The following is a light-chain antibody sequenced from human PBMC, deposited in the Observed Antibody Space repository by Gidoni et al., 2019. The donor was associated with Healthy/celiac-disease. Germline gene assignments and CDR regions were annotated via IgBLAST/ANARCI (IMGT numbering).Light chain of an antibody. J-gene: IGLJ2*01. V-gene: IGLV3-21*02. Sequence: SYVLNQPPAAAGAPGPTARITCGGNNIGSKSVHWYQQKPGQAPVLVVYDDSDRPSGIPERFSGSNSGNTATLTISRVEAGDEADYYCQVWDSTSDVVFGGGTKLTVL. CDR2: DDS. CDR3: QVWDSTSDVV. CDR1: NIGSKS.